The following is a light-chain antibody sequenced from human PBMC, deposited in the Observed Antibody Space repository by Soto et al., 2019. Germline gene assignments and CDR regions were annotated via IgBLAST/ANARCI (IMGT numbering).Light chain of an antibody. J-gene: IGLJ2*01. V-gene: IGLV2-23*01. Sequence: QSALTQPASVSGSPGQSIIISCTGTSSDVGNYNLVSWYQQHPGKAPKLMIYEGNKRPSGVSNRFSGSKSGNTASLTISGLQAEDEADYYCCSYAGSSTVVVFGGGTKLTVL. CDR2: EGN. CDR1: SSDVGNYNL. CDR3: CSYAGSSTVVV.